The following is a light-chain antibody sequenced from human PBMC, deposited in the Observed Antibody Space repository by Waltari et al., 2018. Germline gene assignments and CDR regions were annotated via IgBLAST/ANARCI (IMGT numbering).Light chain of an antibody. CDR2: FNN. CDR3: SIWDDSLNGPV. J-gene: IGLJ3*02. CDR1: SSNFITST. V-gene: IGLV1-44*01. Sequence: QSVLTQPPSASGTPGQRVTISCSGGSSNFITSTVNCYQPLPGTAPKLLIYFNNLRPSGVPGRFSGSKTGTYASLAITGLQSEDEASYYCSIWDDSLNGPVFGGGTTLTVL.